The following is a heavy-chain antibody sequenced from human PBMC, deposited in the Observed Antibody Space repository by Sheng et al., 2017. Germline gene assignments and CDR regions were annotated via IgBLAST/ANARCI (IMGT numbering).Heavy chain of an antibody. V-gene: IGHV3-66*01. J-gene: IGHJ4*02. CDR1: GFTFANYA. CDR3: ARGPNFDS. Sequence: QLVESGGGLVQPGRSLRLSCEGSGFTFANYAMNWVRQAPGTGLEWVSLIDAGGHTYYAASVKGRFTISRDTFENTVYFQMNSLRVEDTALYYCARGPNFDSWGQGTLVTVSS. CDR2: IDAGGHT.